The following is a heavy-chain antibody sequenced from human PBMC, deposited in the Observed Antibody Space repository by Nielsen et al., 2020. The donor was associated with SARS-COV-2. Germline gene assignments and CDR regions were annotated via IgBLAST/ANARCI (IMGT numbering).Heavy chain of an antibody. Sequence: GESLKISCAASGFTFDDYGMSWVRQAPGKGLEWVSGINWNGGSTGYADSVKGRFTISRDNAKNSLYLQMNSLRAEDTAVYYCARDSSSGGGVWGQGTTVTVSS. D-gene: IGHD6-6*01. CDR1: GFTFDDYG. V-gene: IGHV3-20*04. CDR2: INWNGGST. CDR3: ARDSSSGGGV. J-gene: IGHJ6*02.